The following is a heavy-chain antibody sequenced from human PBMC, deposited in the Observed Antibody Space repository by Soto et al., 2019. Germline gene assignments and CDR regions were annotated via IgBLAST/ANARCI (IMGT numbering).Heavy chain of an antibody. CDR3: ARALSGSPVS. CDR1: GFTFSSYS. CDR2: ISSSSSYI. D-gene: IGHD1-26*01. V-gene: IGHV3-21*01. J-gene: IGHJ4*02. Sequence: GGSLRLSCAASGFTFSSYSMNWVRQAPGKGLEWVSSISSSSSYIYYADSVKGRLTISRDNAKNSLYLQMNSLRAEDTAVYYCARALSGSPVSWGQGTLVTVSS.